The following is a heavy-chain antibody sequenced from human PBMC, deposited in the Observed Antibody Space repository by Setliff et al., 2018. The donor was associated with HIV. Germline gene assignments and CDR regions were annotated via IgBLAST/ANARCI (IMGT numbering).Heavy chain of an antibody. D-gene: IGHD2-21*01. CDR2: IIPIFSTS. CDR3: TRGRGIIGALVY. Sequence: SVKVSCKASGGTFSNYAISWVRQAPGQGLEWMGGIIPIFSTSNYAQRFQGRVTITADESTSTAYMELYNLRSEDTAMYYCTRGRGIIGALVYWGQGTLVTVSS. J-gene: IGHJ4*02. V-gene: IGHV1-69*13. CDR1: GGTFSNYA.